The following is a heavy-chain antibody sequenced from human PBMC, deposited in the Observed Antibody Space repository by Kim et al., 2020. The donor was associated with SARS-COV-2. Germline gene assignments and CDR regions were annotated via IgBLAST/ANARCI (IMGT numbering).Heavy chain of an antibody. CDR3: ATYSSGYYWLDY. CDR2: INPSGGST. J-gene: IGHJ4*02. D-gene: IGHD3-22*01. V-gene: IGHV1-46*01. CDR1: GYTFTSYY. Sequence: ASVKVSCKASGYTFTSYYMHWVRQAPGQGLEWMGIINPSGGSTSYAQKFQGRVTMTRDTSTSTVYMELSSLRSEDTAVYYCATYSSGYYWLDYWGQGTLVTVSS.